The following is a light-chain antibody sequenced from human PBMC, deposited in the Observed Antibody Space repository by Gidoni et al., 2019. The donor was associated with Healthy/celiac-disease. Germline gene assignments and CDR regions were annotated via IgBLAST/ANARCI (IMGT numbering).Light chain of an antibody. Sequence: DMVMTQSPATLSVSPGERATLSCRASQSVSSYLAWYQQKPGQAPRLLIYGASTRATGIPARFSGSGSGTEFTLTISSLQSEDFAAYYCQQYNNSPPWTFGQGTKVEIK. V-gene: IGKV3-15*01. CDR1: QSVSSY. J-gene: IGKJ1*01. CDR2: GAS. CDR3: QQYNNSPPWT.